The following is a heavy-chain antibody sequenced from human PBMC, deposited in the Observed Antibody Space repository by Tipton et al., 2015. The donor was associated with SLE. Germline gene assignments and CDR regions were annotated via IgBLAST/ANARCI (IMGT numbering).Heavy chain of an antibody. CDR2: IWYDGSNK. Sequence: SLRLSCAAPGFTFSSYGMHWVRQAPGKGLEWVAVIWYDGSNKYYADSVKGRFTISRDNSKNTLYLQMNSLRAEDTAVYYCAREGIYYGSGTYWYFDLWGRGTLVTVSS. V-gene: IGHV3-33*01. CDR3: AREGIYYGSGTYWYFDL. CDR1: GFTFSSYG. D-gene: IGHD3-10*01. J-gene: IGHJ2*01.